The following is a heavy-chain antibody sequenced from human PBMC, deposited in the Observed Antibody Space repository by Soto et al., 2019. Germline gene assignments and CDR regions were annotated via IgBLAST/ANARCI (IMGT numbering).Heavy chain of an antibody. CDR1: GFRFSIYS. V-gene: IGHV3-48*02. CDR3: ARSVEGNFDY. Sequence: EVQLVESGGNLVQPGGSLRLSCAASGFRFSIYSMNWVRQAPGKGLEWSAYITSDTKTIKYADSVRGRFTISRDNGKNSVYLQMNRLRDEDTAVYYCARSVEGNFDYWGQGTVVTVSA. CDR2: ITSDTKTI. J-gene: IGHJ4*02. D-gene: IGHD6-19*01.